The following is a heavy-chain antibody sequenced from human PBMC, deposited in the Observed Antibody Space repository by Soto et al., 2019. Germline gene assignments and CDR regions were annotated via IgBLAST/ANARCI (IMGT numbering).Heavy chain of an antibody. V-gene: IGHV3-23*03. CDR1: GFTFSDYT. Sequence: EVQLLESGGGLVRPGGSLTLSCAASGFTFSDYTMTWVRQAPGKVLECISVILADFNTYYAGSVRGRFTISRDNSKNTLSLEMDSLRAEDTAVYYCARRVEGYFDYWGQGALVTVSX. J-gene: IGHJ4*02. CDR2: ILADFNT. CDR3: ARRVEGYFDY.